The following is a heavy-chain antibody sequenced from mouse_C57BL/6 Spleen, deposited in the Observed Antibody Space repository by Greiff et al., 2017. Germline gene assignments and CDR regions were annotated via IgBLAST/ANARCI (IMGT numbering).Heavy chain of an antibody. CDR1: GYTFTDYN. D-gene: IGHD2-1*01. CDR2: INPNNGGT. J-gene: IGHJ3*01. Sequence: VQLQQSGPELVKPGASVKLPCKASGYTFTDYNMDWVKQSHGKSLEWIGDINPNNGGTIYNQKFKGKATVTVDKSSSTAYMELRSLKSEDTAVYYCARNYGNPAGFAYWGQGTLVTVAA. V-gene: IGHV1-18*01. CDR3: ARNYGNPAGFAY.